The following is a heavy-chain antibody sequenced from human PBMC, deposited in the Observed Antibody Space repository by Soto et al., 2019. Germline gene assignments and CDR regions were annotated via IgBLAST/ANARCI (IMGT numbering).Heavy chain of an antibody. CDR1: GFSLSTSGVG. V-gene: IGHV2-5*02. J-gene: IGHJ4*02. CDR2: IYWDDDK. Sequence: QITLKESGPTLVKPTQTLTLTCTFSGFSLSTSGVGVGWIRQPPGKALEWLALIYWDDDKRYSPSLKSRLTITKEPSKNPVVLTMTNMDPVDTATYYCAHSLIPNWGSGGAFDYWGQGTLVTVSS. CDR3: AHSLIPNWGSGGAFDY. D-gene: IGHD7-27*01.